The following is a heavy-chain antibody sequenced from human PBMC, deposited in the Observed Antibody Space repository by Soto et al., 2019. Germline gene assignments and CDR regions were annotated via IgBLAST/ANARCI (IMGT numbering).Heavy chain of an antibody. J-gene: IGHJ6*02. CDR1: GYTFTSYA. D-gene: IGHD6-13*01. CDR3: ARSRDQQQLVRPYYYGMDV. CDR2: INAGNGNT. V-gene: IGHV1-3*01. Sequence: ASVKVSCKASGYTFTSYAMHWVRQAPGQRLEWMGWINAGNGNTKYSQKFQGRVTITRDTSASTAYMELSSLRSEDTAVYYCARSRDQQQLVRPYYYGMDVWGQGTTVTVSS.